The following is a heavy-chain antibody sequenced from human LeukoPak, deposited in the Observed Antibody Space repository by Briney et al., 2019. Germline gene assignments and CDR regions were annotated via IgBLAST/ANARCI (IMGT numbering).Heavy chain of an antibody. CDR3: ASGEKQLALVGGDY. CDR1: GFTVSSYY. CDR2: ISTSSNTR. V-gene: IGHV3-48*02. D-gene: IGHD6-13*01. Sequence: PGGSLRLSCAASGFTVSSYYMSWVRQAPGKGLEWVSYISTSSNTRSYADSVKGRFTISRDNAKNSLYLQMNSLRDEDTAVYYCASGEKQLALVGGDYWGQGTLVTVSS. J-gene: IGHJ4*02.